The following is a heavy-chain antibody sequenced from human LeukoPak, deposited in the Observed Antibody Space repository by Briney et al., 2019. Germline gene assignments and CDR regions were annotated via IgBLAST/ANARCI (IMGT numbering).Heavy chain of an antibody. V-gene: IGHV4-59*01. CDR2: IYYSGST. CDR1: GGSISSYY. CDR3: ERTRITIFGVVIPDAFDI. Sequence: SETLSLTCTVSGGSISSYYWSWIRQPPGKGLEWIGYIYYSGSTNYNPSLKSRVTISVDTSKNQFSLKLSSVTAADTAVYYCERTRITIFGVVIPDAFDIWGQGTMVTVSS. D-gene: IGHD3-3*01. J-gene: IGHJ3*02.